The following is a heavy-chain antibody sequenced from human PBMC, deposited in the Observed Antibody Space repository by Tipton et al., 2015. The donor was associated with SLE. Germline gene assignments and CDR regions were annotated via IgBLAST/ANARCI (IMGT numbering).Heavy chain of an antibody. CDR1: GGSIDSSSYY. D-gene: IGHD2-2*01. Sequence: PGLVKPSETLSLTCNVSGGSIDSSSYYWGWIRQPPGKGLEWIGYIHHTGITNYNPSLNSRVTISIDMSMNQFSLRLNSVTAADTAVYYCAGGWTRQLIFDYWGQGNLVTVSS. V-gene: IGHV4-61*05. CDR3: AGGWTRQLIFDY. J-gene: IGHJ4*02. CDR2: IHHTGIT.